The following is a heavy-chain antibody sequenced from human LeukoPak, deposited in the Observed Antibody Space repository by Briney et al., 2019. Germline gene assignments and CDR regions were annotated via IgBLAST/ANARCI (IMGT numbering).Heavy chain of an antibody. Sequence: GASVKVSCKASGGTFSSYAISWVRQAPGQGLEWMGGIIPIFGTANYAQKFQGRVTITTDESTSTAYMELSSLRSEDTAVYYCARDRPRYCSSTSCFDAFDIWGQGTMVTVSS. D-gene: IGHD2-2*01. CDR2: IIPIFGTA. CDR1: GGTFSSYA. CDR3: ARDRPRYCSSTSCFDAFDI. J-gene: IGHJ3*02. V-gene: IGHV1-69*05.